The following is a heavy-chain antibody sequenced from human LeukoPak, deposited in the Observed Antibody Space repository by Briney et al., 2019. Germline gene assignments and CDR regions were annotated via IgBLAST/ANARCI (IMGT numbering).Heavy chain of an antibody. V-gene: IGHV4-59*01. CDR1: GGSISSYY. D-gene: IGHD3-22*01. CDR2: IYYSGST. Sequence: PSETLSLTCTVSGGSISSYYWSWIRQPPGKGLEWIGYIYYSGSTNYNPSLKSRVTISVDTSKNQFSLKLSSVTAADTAVYYCARGRPFYDSRTNWFVPWGQGTLVTVSS. J-gene: IGHJ5*02. CDR3: ARGRPFYDSRTNWFVP.